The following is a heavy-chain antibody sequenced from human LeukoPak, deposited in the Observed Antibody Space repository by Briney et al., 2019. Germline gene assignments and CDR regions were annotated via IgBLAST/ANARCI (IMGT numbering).Heavy chain of an antibody. V-gene: IGHV1-69*13. CDR1: GGTFSSYA. CDR3: ARDLFRRGTTDDKYNWFDP. CDR2: IIPIFGTA. J-gene: IGHJ5*02. D-gene: IGHD4-11*01. Sequence: SVKVSCKASGGTFSSYAISWVRQAPGQGLEWMGGIIPIFGTANYAQKFQGRVTITADESTSTAYMELSSLRSEDTAVYYCARDLFRRGTTDDKYNWFDPWGQGTLVTVSS.